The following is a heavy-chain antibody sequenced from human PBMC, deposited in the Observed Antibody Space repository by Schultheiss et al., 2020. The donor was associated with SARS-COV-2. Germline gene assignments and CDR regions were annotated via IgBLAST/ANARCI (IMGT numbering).Heavy chain of an antibody. CDR2: IYYSGST. J-gene: IGHJ6*02. D-gene: IGHD4-17*01. CDR3: AGGLAYGIYYGMDV. V-gene: IGHV4-61*01. CDR1: GGSVSSGSEY. Sequence: SETLSLTCTASGGSVSSGSEYWSWIRQPPGKGLEWIGYIYYSGSTNYNPSLKSRVTISLDTSRNQFSLKLTSVTAADTAVYFCAGGLAYGIYYGMDVWGQGTTVTVSS.